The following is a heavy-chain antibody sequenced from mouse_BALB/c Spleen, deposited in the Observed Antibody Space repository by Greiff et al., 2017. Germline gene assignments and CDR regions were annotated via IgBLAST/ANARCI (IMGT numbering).Heavy chain of an antibody. CDR2: ISSGGST. CDR3: ARGRGMIDY. CDR1: GFTFSSYA. V-gene: IGHV5-6-5*01. J-gene: IGHJ2*01. Sequence: EVQRVESGGGLVKPGGSLKLSCAASGFTFSSYAMSWVRQTPEKRLEWVASISSGGSTYYPDSVKGRFTISRDNARNILYLQMSSLRSEDTAMYYCARGRGMIDYWGQGTTLTVSS. D-gene: IGHD2-10*02.